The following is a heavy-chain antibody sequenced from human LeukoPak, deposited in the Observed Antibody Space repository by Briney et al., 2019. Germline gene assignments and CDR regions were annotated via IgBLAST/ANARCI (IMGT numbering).Heavy chain of an antibody. CDR3: ARGLNHNDRPTDASDI. D-gene: IGHD3-22*01. Sequence: ASVKVSCKASGYTFTSYGISWVRQAPGQGLEWMGWISAYNGNTNYAQKLQGRVTMTTDTSTSTAYMELRSLRSDDTAVYYCARGLNHNDRPTDASDIWGQGTKVTVSS. J-gene: IGHJ3*02. CDR1: GYTFTSYG. V-gene: IGHV1-18*01. CDR2: ISAYNGNT.